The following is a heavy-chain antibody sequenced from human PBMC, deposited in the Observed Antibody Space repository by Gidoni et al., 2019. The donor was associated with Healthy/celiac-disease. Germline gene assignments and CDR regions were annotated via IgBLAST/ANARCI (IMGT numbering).Heavy chain of an antibody. Sequence: QVQLVESGGGVVQPGGSLRIYCDATGFTFRSYGRHWVRQAPGKGLEWVAVIWYDGSNKYYADSVKGRFTISRDNSKNTLYLQMNSLRAEDTAVYYCAREGVTIFGVVNGHDAFDIWGQGTMVTVSS. J-gene: IGHJ3*02. CDR1: GFTFRSYG. V-gene: IGHV3-33*01. CDR3: AREGVTIFGVVNGHDAFDI. D-gene: IGHD3-3*01. CDR2: IWYDGSNK.